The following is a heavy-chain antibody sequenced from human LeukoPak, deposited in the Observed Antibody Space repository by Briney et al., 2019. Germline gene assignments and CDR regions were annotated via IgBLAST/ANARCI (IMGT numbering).Heavy chain of an antibody. CDR3: ARGMGGARWWFDP. Sequence: SETLSLTCNVSGGSISSGGHYWSWIRQPAGKGLEWIRRIYTSGSTNYNPSLKSRVTISLDTSKNQFSLKLSSVTAADTALYYCARGMGGARWWFDPWGHGTLVTVSS. J-gene: IGHJ5*02. V-gene: IGHV4-61*02. CDR1: GGSISSGGHY. CDR2: IYTSGST. D-gene: IGHD1-26*01.